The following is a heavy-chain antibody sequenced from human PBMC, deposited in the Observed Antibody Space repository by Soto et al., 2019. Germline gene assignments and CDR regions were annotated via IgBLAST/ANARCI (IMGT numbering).Heavy chain of an antibody. CDR2: ISGSGGST. V-gene: IGHV3-23*01. J-gene: IGHJ6*02. Sequence: GGSLRLSCAASGFTFSSYAMSWVRQAPGKGLEWVSAISGSGGSTYYADSVKGRFTISRDNSKNTLYLQMNSLRAEDTAVYYCAKGRGNIVVVPAANRDGMDVWGQGTTVTV. CDR3: AKGRGNIVVVPAANRDGMDV. CDR1: GFTFSSYA. D-gene: IGHD2-2*01.